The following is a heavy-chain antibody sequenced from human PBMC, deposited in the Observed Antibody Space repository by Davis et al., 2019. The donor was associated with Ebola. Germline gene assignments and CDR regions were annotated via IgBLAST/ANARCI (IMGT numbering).Heavy chain of an antibody. CDR3: ARDYLYHDVDTAIPIGY. CDR1: GFTFSSYS. CDR2: ISSSSSTI. J-gene: IGHJ4*02. Sequence: PGGSLRLSCAASGFTFSSYSMNWVRQAPGKGLEWVSYISSSSSTIYYADSVKGRFTISRDNAKNSLYLQMNSLRAEDTAVYYCARDYLYHDVDTAIPIGYWGQGTLVTVSS. D-gene: IGHD5-18*01. V-gene: IGHV3-48*04.